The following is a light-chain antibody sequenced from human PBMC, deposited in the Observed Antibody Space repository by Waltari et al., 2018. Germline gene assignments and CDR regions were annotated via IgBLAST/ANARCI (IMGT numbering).Light chain of an antibody. CDR2: DVS. CDR1: SSDVGGYNC. Sequence: QSALTQPASVSGSPGESITISCTGTSSDVGGYNCVSWYQQHPGKAPKLRIYDVSNRPSGVSNRVSGSKSGNTASLTIAGLQAEDEADYYCSSYTSSNTLVFGTGTKVTAL. CDR3: SSYTSSNTLV. J-gene: IGLJ1*01. V-gene: IGLV2-14*03.